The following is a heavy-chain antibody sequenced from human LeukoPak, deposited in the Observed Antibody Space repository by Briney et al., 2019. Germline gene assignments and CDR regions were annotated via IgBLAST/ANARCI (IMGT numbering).Heavy chain of an antibody. CDR3: ATTSLIAVAGPNTYFDY. CDR1: GGTFSSYA. CDR2: IIPIFGTA. Sequence: SVKVSCKASGGTFSSYAISWVRQAPGQGLEWMGGIIPIFGTANYAQKFQGRVTVTTDESTSTAYMELSSLRSEDTAVYYCATTSLIAVAGPNTYFDYWGQGTLVTVSS. D-gene: IGHD6-19*01. V-gene: IGHV1-69*05. J-gene: IGHJ4*02.